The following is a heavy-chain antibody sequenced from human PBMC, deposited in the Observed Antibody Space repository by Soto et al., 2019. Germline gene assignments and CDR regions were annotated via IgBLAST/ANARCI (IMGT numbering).Heavy chain of an antibody. D-gene: IGHD3-10*01. J-gene: IGHJ3*02. CDR1: NAATSSRTW. V-gene: IGHV4-4*02. CDR3: ASKFGELLADAFDI. Sequence: TMSLECTVSNAATSSRTWWTSFRQTPGKGLEWIGEIYHSGSINHNPSLKSRVTMSVDKSKNQFSLKMTSVTAADTGVYYCASKFGELLADAFDIWGQGTVVT. CDR2: IYHSGSI.